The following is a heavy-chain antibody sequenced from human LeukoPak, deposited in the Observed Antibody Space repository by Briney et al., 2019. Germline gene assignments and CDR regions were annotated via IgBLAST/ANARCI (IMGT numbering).Heavy chain of an antibody. V-gene: IGHV1-46*01. CDR3: AREGFPPKVSDFWSGLGPYYYYGMDV. Sequence: ASVKVSCKASGYTFTSYYMHWVRQAPGQGLEWMGIINPSGGSTSYTQKFQGRVTMTRDTSTSTVYMELSSLRSEDTAVYYCAREGFPPKVSDFWSGLGPYYYYGMDVWGQGTTVTVSS. J-gene: IGHJ6*02. CDR1: GYTFTSYY. CDR2: INPSGGST. D-gene: IGHD3-3*01.